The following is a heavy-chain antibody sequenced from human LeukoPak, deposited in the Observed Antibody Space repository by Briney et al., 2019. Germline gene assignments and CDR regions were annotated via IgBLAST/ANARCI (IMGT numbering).Heavy chain of an antibody. V-gene: IGHV3-30*18. CDR2: ISYDGSNK. J-gene: IGHJ4*02. Sequence: GGSLRLSCAASGFTFSSYGMHWVRQAPGKGLERVAVISYDGSNKYYADSVKGRFTISRDNSKNTLYLQMNSLRAEDTAVYYCAKDRLTTVTLDYWGQGTLVTVSS. CDR3: AKDRLTTVTLDY. D-gene: IGHD4-17*01. CDR1: GFTFSSYG.